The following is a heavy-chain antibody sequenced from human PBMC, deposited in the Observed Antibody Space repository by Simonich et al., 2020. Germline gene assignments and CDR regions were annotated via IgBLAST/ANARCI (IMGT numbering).Heavy chain of an antibody. CDR3: ARASRGTWWYYYFDY. J-gene: IGHJ4*02. V-gene: IGHV1-18*01. CDR2: ISAYNGNT. CDR1: GYTFTSYG. D-gene: IGHD2-15*01. Sequence: QVQLVQSGAEVKKPGASVKVSCKASGYTFTSYGISWVRQAPGQGLEWMGWISAYNGNTNYAQKLQGSVNMTTDTSTSTAYMELRSLRSDDTAVYYCARASRGTWWYYYFDYWGQGTLVTVSS.